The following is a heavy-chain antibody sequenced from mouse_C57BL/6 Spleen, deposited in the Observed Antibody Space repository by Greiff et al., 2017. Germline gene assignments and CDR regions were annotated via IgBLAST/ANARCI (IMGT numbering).Heavy chain of an antibody. CDR1: GYAFSSSW. J-gene: IGHJ3*01. Sequence: QVQLQQSGPELVKPGASVKISCKASGYAFSSSWMNWVKQRPGKGLEWIGRIYPGDGDTNYNGKFKGKATLTADKSSSTAYMQLRSLTAEDSAVYFWARGGYDYDPLVAYWGQGTLVTVAA. D-gene: IGHD2-4*01. CDR3: ARGGYDYDPLVAY. CDR2: IYPGDGDT. V-gene: IGHV1-82*01.